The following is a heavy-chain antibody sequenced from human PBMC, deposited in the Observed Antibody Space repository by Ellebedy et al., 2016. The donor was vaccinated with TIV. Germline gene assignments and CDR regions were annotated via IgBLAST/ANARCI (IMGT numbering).Heavy chain of an antibody. CDR3: AGASLYNRGDH. D-gene: IGHD1-1*01. CDR1: GLSVRSNY. Sequence: GGSLRLXCAASGLSVRSNYVNWVRQAPGKGLEWVSILYPDGRPFYAGSVKGRFTISRDNSKNTLSLQMDSLRVEDTAVYFCAGASLYNRGDHWGQGTLVTVSA. CDR2: LYPDGRP. V-gene: IGHV3-53*01. J-gene: IGHJ4*02.